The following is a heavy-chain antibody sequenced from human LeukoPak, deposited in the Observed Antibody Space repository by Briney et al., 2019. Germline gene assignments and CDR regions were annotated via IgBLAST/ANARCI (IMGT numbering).Heavy chain of an antibody. Sequence: ASVKVSCKASGYTFNGYYMHWVRQAPGQALEWMGWINPNSGGTNYAQKFQGRVTMTRDTYISTAYMELSRLSSDDAAVYYCARESWSYFVGFDYWGQGTLVTVSS. J-gene: IGHJ4*02. V-gene: IGHV1-2*02. CDR2: INPNSGGT. CDR3: ARESWSYFVGFDY. D-gene: IGHD3-10*01. CDR1: GYTFNGYY.